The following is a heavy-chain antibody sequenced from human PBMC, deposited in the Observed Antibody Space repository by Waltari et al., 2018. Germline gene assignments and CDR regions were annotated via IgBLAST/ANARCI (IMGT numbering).Heavy chain of an antibody. D-gene: IGHD1-26*01. CDR3: ATKASYPSSHFEY. CDR2: IDSDGSIT. J-gene: IGHJ4*02. V-gene: IGHV3-74*01. Sequence: EVQLVESGGGLVQPGGSLRLSCAASGFSFSNYWMPLVRQAPGKGLVWVSRIDSDGSITTYADSVKGRFTISRDNAKNMLYLQLNSLGAEDTALYYCATKASYPSSHFEYWGQGTQVTVS. CDR1: GFSFSNYW.